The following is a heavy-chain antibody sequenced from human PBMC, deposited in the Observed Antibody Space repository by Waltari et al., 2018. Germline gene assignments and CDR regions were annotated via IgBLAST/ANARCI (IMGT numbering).Heavy chain of an antibody. Sequence: QVQLVQSGAEVKKPGSSVKVSCKASGGTFSSYAISWVRQAHGQGLEWLGGIIPIFVTANYARKCQGRVTITADESTSTADMERSSLRSEDTAVYYCAIDPGGFGDPHYYYGMDVWGQGTTVTVSS. J-gene: IGHJ6*02. V-gene: IGHV1-69*01. CDR2: IIPIFVTA. D-gene: IGHD3-10*01. CDR3: AIDPGGFGDPHYYYGMDV. CDR1: GGTFSSYA.